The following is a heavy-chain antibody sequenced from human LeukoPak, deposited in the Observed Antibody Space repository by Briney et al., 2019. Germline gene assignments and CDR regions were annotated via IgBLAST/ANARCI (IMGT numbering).Heavy chain of an antibody. CDR3: ARGRSTGYPYYFEY. J-gene: IGHJ4*02. V-gene: IGHV1-8*03. Sequence: ASVKVSCKASGYTFTSYDINWVRQATGQGLEWMGWMNPNSGSTGYAQKFQGRVTITRNTSISTPYMELSVLRSKDTAVYYCARGRSTGYPYYFEYWGQGTLVTVSS. CDR1: GYTFTSYD. CDR2: MNPNSGST. D-gene: IGHD5-12*01.